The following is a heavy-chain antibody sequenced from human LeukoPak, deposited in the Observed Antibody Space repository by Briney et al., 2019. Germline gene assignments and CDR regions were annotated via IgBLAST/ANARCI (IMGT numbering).Heavy chain of an antibody. D-gene: IGHD2-15*01. CDR1: GFTFSIYG. CDR3: AKDVYDCSGGSCPQYYYVLDV. J-gene: IGHJ6*02. CDR2: IQFDGSEK. V-gene: IGHV3-30*02. Sequence: GGSLRLSCTASGFTFSIYGMHWVRQAPGKGLEWVSFIQFDGSEKYYADSVRGRFTISRDNSKNTLSLQMNSLRAEDTALYYCAKDVYDCSGGSCPQYYYVLDVWRQGTTVTVSS.